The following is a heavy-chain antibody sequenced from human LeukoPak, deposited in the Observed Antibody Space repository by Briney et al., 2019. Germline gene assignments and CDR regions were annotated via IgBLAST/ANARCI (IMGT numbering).Heavy chain of an antibody. Sequence: GGSLRLSCAASGFTFSSYSMNWVRQAPGKRLEWVSSISSSSNYIYYADSVKGRFTISRDNAKNSLYLQMNSLRAEDTAVYYCAQNFYDSSGLYFDYWGQGTLVTVSS. CDR1: GFTFSSYS. D-gene: IGHD3-22*01. CDR3: AQNFYDSSGLYFDY. V-gene: IGHV3-21*01. CDR2: ISSSSNYI. J-gene: IGHJ4*02.